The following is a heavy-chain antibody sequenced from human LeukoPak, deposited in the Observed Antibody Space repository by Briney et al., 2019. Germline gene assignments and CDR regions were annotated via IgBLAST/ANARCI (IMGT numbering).Heavy chain of an antibody. Sequence: PSETLSLTCTVSGGSISSYYWSWSRQPPGKGLEWIGYVYYSGSTNYNPSLKSRVTISVDTSKNQFSLKLSSVTAADTAVYYCASSPGGTGAFDIWGQGTKVTVSS. J-gene: IGHJ3*02. V-gene: IGHV4-59*08. D-gene: IGHD1-1*01. CDR3: ASSPGGTGAFDI. CDR2: VYYSGST. CDR1: GGSISSYY.